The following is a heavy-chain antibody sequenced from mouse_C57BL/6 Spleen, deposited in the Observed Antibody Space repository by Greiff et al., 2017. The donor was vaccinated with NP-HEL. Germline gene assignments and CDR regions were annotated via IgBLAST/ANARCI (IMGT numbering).Heavy chain of an antibody. CDR3: ARDYCSSLYFDY. V-gene: IGHV1-78*01. CDR1: GYTFTDYS. Sequence: QVQLQQPDAELVKPGASVKISCKASGYTFTDYSIHWMKQRPEQGLEWIGYIYPRDGRTKYNEKFKGKATLTADKSSSTAYMQLNSLTSEDSAVYFCARDYCSSLYFDYWGQGTTLTVSS. D-gene: IGHD1-1*01. CDR2: IYPRDGRT. J-gene: IGHJ2*01.